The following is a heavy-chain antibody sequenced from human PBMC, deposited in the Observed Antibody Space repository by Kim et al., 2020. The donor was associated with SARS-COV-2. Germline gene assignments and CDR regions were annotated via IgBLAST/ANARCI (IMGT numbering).Heavy chain of an antibody. J-gene: IGHJ3*01. CDR1: GFTFSDFA. Sequence: GGSLRLSCAASGFTFSDFAFHWVRQAPGKGLEWVAVISDDANNKYDAESVKGRFTISRDNSKNTLYLQMNSLRAEDTAVYYCARGGYSSSWSIGEAFDFWGQGTMVTVSS. CDR2: ISDDANNK. CDR3: ARGGYSSSWSIGEAFDF. V-gene: IGHV3-30*04. D-gene: IGHD6-13*01.